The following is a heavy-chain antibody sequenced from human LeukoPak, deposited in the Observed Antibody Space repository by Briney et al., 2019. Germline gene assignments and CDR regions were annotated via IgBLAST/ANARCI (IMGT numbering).Heavy chain of an antibody. V-gene: IGHV3-23*01. D-gene: IGHD3-3*02. CDR2: VSSDGINT. CDR3: AKIRAPAYDF. CDR1: GFTFSNFA. J-gene: IGHJ3*01. Sequence: GGSLRLSCSASGFTFSNFAMSWVRQAPGKVLEWVSAVSSDGINTYYTDSLKGRFTISRDNSKNTLYLQMNSLRAEDTAVYYCAKIRAPAYDFWGQGTMVTVSS.